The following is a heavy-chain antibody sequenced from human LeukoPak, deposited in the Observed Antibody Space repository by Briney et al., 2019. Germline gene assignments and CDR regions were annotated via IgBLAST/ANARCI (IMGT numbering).Heavy chain of an antibody. CDR3: ARDVRAAAGTGWPYFDY. CDR2: ISAYNGNT. D-gene: IGHD6-13*01. CDR1: GYTFTSYG. V-gene: IGHV1-18*01. J-gene: IGHJ4*02. Sequence: ASVKVSCKASGYTFTSYGISWVRQAPGQGLEWMGWISAYNGNTNYAQKLQGRVTMTTDTSTSTAYMELRSLRSDDTAVYYCARDVRAAAGTGWPYFDYWGQGTLVTVSS.